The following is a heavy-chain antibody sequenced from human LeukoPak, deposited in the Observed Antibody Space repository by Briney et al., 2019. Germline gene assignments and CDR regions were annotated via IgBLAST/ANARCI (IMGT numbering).Heavy chain of an antibody. V-gene: IGHV3-30*03. J-gene: IGHJ4*02. CDR3: AREFTTGWYEEYYFDY. D-gene: IGHD6-19*01. CDR1: GFTFSSYG. Sequence: GGSLRLSCAASGFTFSSYGMHWVRQAPGKGLEWVAVISYDGSNKCYADSVKGRFTISRDNSKNTLYLQMNSLRAEDTAVYYCAREFTTGWYEEYYFDYWGQGTLVTVSS. CDR2: ISYDGSNK.